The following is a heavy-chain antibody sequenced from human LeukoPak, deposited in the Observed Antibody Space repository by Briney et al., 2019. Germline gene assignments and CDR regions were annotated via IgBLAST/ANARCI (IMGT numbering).Heavy chain of an antibody. CDR2: IYNDGTT. D-gene: IGHD2-8*02. Sequence: PGGSLRLSCAASGFTVITSFMSWVRQAPGKGLEWISVIYNDGTTYYADSVKGRFTISRDNPKNTLYLQMNTLRAEDTAVYHCTNTGGPWDWGQGTLVTVSS. CDR3: TNTGGPWD. J-gene: IGHJ4*02. CDR1: GFTVITSF. V-gene: IGHV3-53*01.